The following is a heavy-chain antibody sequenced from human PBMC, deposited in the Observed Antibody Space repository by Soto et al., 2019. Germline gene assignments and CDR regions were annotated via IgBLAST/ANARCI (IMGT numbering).Heavy chain of an antibody. V-gene: IGHV3-11*06. Sequence: QVQLVESGGGLVKPGGSLRLSCAASGFTFSDYYMSWIRQAPGKGLEWVSYISSSSSYTNHADSVKGRFTISRDNAKNSLYLQMNSLRAEDTAVYYCARVGGLTQNVDTWFDPWGQGTLVTVSS. D-gene: IGHD2-15*01. J-gene: IGHJ5*02. CDR3: ARVGGLTQNVDTWFDP. CDR1: GFTFSDYY. CDR2: ISSSSSYT.